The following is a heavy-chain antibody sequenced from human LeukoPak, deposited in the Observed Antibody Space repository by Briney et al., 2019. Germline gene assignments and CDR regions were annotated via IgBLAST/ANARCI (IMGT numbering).Heavy chain of an antibody. CDR1: GFTFGDYA. J-gene: IGHJ4*02. CDR2: IRSKPYGGTT. V-gene: IGHV3-49*04. Sequence: GGSLRLSCTSSGFTFGDYAMTWVRQAPGKGLEWVGLIRSKPYGGTTEYAASVEGRFTISRDDSKSIAYLQMNSLKTEDTAVYYCSRDCGYIWGSYRCILDFWGQGTLVTVSS. D-gene: IGHD3-16*02. CDR3: SRDCGYIWGSYRCILDF.